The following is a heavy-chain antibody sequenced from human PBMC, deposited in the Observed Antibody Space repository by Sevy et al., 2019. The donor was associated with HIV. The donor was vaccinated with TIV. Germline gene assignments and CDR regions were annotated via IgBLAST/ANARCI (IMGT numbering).Heavy chain of an antibody. CDR1: GFTFSSYS. CDR2: ISSSSSYI. J-gene: IGHJ3*02. V-gene: IGHV3-21*01. Sequence: GGSLRLSCAASGFTFSSYSMNWVRQAPGKGLEWVSSISSSSSYIYYADSVKGRFTISRDNAKNSLYLQMNSLRAEDTAVYYCARGGSFYYYDSSGYDAFDIWGQRTLVTVSS. D-gene: IGHD3-22*01. CDR3: ARGGSFYYYDSSGYDAFDI.